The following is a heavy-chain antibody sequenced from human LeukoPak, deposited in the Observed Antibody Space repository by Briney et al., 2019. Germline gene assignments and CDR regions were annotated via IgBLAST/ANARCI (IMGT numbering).Heavy chain of an antibody. Sequence: ASVKVSCKASGGTASSSAISCVRQAPGQGLKWRGGIIAIFGTANYAQKFQGRVTITADKSTSTAYMELSSLRSEDTAVYYCARGGSGSYTGSPFDYWGQGTLVTVSS. CDR3: ARGGSGSYTGSPFDY. CDR2: IIAIFGTA. D-gene: IGHD1-26*01. V-gene: IGHV1-69*06. CDR1: GGTASSSA. J-gene: IGHJ4*02.